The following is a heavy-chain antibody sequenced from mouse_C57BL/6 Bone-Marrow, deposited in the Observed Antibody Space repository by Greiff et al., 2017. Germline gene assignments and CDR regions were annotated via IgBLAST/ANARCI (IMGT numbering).Heavy chain of an antibody. J-gene: IGHJ4*01. D-gene: IGHD1-1*01. V-gene: IGHV2-2*01. CDR1: GFSLTSYG. CDR3: ARWNYYGRRYYAMDY. Sequence: VQLQESGPGLVQPSQSLSITCTASGFSLTSYGVHWVRQSPGKGLEWLGVICSGGSTDYNAAFISRLSISKDNSKSQVFFKMNSLQADDTAIYYWARWNYYGRRYYAMDYWGQGTSVTVSS. CDR2: ICSGGST.